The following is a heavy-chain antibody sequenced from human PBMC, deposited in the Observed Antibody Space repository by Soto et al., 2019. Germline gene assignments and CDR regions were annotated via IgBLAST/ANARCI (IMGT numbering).Heavy chain of an antibody. J-gene: IGHJ4*01. Sequence: TGGSLRLSCVASGFTFSSYGIHWVRQAPGKGLEWVGVISSDGKTKYYADSVKGRFTISRDNSKNTLYLQMDSLRPEDTAVYYCAKEAAVAGDLDYWGHGTLVTVSS. D-gene: IGHD6-19*01. CDR3: AKEAAVAGDLDY. CDR1: GFTFSSYG. V-gene: IGHV3-30*18. CDR2: ISSDGKTK.